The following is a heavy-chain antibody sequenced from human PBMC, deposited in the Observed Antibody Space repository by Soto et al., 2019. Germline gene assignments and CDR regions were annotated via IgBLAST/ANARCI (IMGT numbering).Heavy chain of an antibody. CDR2: IFSDDEK. D-gene: IGHD6-19*01. J-gene: IGHJ4*02. Sequence: SGPTLVNPTETLTLTCTVSGFSFSNGRMGVSWIRQPPGKALEWLAHIFSDDEKSYNTSLKNRLTISKDTSKSQVVLTMTNMDPVDTATYYCARYSSGRTDFDYWGQGTLVTVSS. CDR3: ARYSSGRTDFDY. CDR1: GFSFSNGRMG. V-gene: IGHV2-26*01.